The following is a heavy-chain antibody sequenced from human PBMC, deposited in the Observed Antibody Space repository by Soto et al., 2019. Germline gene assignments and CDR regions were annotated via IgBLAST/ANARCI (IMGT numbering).Heavy chain of an antibody. CDR3: ASLEGLATISYYFDY. D-gene: IGHD3-9*01. CDR2: IYYRGNT. V-gene: IGHV4-39*01. CDR1: GDSINSDNYY. J-gene: IGHJ4*02. Sequence: QLQLQESGPGLVKPSETLSLTCSVSGDSINSDNYYWGWIRQPPGKGLEWIGRIYYRGNTYYNPSPKTGVTISLEKSKSQFSLKLNSVTAADSAVYFCASLEGLATISYYFDYWGQGTLVTVSS.